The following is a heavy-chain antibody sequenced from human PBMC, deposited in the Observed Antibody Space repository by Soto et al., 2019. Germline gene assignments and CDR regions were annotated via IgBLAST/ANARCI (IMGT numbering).Heavy chain of an antibody. J-gene: IGHJ3*02. CDR1: GFTFSGYA. CDR2: ISGSGGST. D-gene: IGHD4-17*01. Sequence: EVQLLESGGGLVQPGGSLRLSCAASGFTFSGYAMSWVRQAPGKGLEWVSAISGSGGSTYYADSVKGRFTISRDNSKNTLYLQMNSLRAEDTAVYYCAKDLDNDYGDYWGAFDIWGQGTMVTVSS. CDR3: AKDLDNDYGDYWGAFDI. V-gene: IGHV3-23*01.